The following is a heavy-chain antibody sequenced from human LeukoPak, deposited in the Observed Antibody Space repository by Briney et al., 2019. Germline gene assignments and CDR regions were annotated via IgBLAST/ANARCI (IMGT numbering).Heavy chain of an antibody. D-gene: IGHD5-18*01. CDR1: GLTVSSNY. CDR3: TRDRSEYSYAYYGMDV. Sequence: GGSLRLSCAASGLTVSSNYMNWVRQAPGKGLEWVSALYIGGNTYYADSVRGRFTISRDNSKNTLYLQMNSLRAEDTAIYYCTRDRSEYSYAYYGMDVWGQGTTVTVSS. CDR2: LYIGGNT. J-gene: IGHJ6*02. V-gene: IGHV3-53*01.